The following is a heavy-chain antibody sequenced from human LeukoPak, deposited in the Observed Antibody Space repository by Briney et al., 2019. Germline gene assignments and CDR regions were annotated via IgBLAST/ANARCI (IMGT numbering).Heavy chain of an antibody. D-gene: IGHD6-13*01. V-gene: IGHV4-39*01. Sequence: SETLSLTCTVSGGSISSSSYYWGWIRQSPGKELEWIGHIYYSGSTYYSPSLKSRVTISVDTSKNRFSLTLNSVTAADTAIYYCVRRGSSWDYFDSWGQGTLVTVSS. CDR2: IYYSGST. CDR1: GGSISSSSYY. J-gene: IGHJ4*02. CDR3: VRRGSSWDYFDS.